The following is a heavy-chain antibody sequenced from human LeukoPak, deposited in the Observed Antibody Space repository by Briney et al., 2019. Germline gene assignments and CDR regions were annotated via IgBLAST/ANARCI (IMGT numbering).Heavy chain of an antibody. CDR3: ARDSRFFDDYYYGMDV. Sequence: PSETLSLTCTVSGGSVSSCSYFWSWIRQPPGKGLEWIGYIYYSGSTNYNPSLKSRVTISVDTSKNQFSLKLSSVTAADTAVYYCARDSRFFDDYYYGMDVWGQGTTVTVSS. V-gene: IGHV4-61*01. J-gene: IGHJ6*02. CDR1: GGSVSSCSYF. D-gene: IGHD3-10*01. CDR2: IYYSGST.